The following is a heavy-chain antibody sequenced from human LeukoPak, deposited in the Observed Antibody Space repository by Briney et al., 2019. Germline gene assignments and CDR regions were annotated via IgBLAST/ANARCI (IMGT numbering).Heavy chain of an antibody. CDR3: ARGGDSSNWYPGYFEY. Sequence: GGSLRLSCAASGFTVSSNYMSWVRQAPGKGLEWVAVISYDGSNKYYADSVKGRFTISRDNSKNTLYLQMNSLRAEDTAVYYCARGGDSSNWYPGYFEYWGQGALVTVSS. D-gene: IGHD6-13*01. CDR2: ISYDGSNK. J-gene: IGHJ4*02. V-gene: IGHV3-30-3*01. CDR1: GFTVSSNY.